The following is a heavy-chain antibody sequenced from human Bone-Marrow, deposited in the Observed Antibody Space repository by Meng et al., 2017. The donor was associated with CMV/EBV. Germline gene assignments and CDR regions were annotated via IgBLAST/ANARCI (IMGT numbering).Heavy chain of an antibody. Sequence: ASVKVSCKASGYTFTGYYMHWVRQAPGQGLEWMGWMNPNSGNTGYAQKFQGRVTMTRNTSISTAYMELSSLRSEDTAVYYCARELGWEFDDYWGQGKLVTVSS. D-gene: IGHD3-10*01. CDR3: ARELGWEFDDY. V-gene: IGHV1-8*02. J-gene: IGHJ4*02. CDR1: GYTFTGYY. CDR2: MNPNSGNT.